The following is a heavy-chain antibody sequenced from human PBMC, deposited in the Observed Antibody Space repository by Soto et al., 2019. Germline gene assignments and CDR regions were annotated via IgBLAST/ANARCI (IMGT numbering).Heavy chain of an antibody. CDR3: ARDGAAVTGGHYFDC. J-gene: IGHJ4*02. V-gene: IGHV3-53*01. CDR2: IYSGGST. Sequence: EVQVMESGGGLIQPGGSLRLSCAASGFNVRSNYMTWVRQAPGTGLEWVSDIYSGGSTFYADFVKGRFTISRDNSKNTLYLQVNSLRAEDTAVYYCARDGAAVTGGHYFDCWGQGTLVTVSS. D-gene: IGHD6-19*01. CDR1: GFNVRSNY.